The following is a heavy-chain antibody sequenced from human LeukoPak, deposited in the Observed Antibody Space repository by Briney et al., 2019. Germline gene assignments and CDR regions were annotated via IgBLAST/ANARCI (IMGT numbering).Heavy chain of an antibody. J-gene: IGHJ6*03. V-gene: IGHV1-2*02. Sequence: ASVKVSCKASGYRFTGYHIHWVRQAPGQGLEWMGWINPHTGATNYAQKFQGRVTMTRDTSVSTASMELNRLKSDDTAVYYCARDGFRVTTTFTHYYYYYMDVWGEGTTVTVSS. CDR1: GYRFTGYH. CDR3: ARDGFRVTTTFTHYYYYYMDV. CDR2: INPHTGAT. D-gene: IGHD4-11*01.